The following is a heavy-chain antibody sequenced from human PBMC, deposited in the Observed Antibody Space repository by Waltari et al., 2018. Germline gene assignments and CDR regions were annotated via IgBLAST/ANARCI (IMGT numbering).Heavy chain of an antibody. CDR2: ISSSGSTI. CDR3: ARVYDSSGSGDY. V-gene: IGHV3-48*03. Sequence: EVQLVESGGGLVQPGGSLRLSCAASGFTFSSYEMNWVRQAPGKGLEWVSYISSSGSTIYYADSVKGRLTISRDNAKNSLYLQMNSLRAEDTAVYYCARVYDSSGSGDYWGQGTLVTVSS. J-gene: IGHJ4*02. D-gene: IGHD3-22*01. CDR1: GFTFSSYE.